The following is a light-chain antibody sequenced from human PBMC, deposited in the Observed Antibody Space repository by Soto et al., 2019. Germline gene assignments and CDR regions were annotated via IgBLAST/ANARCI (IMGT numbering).Light chain of an antibody. CDR2: GTS. Sequence: EIGLTQSPGTLSFXPXXXXTXXXIASQSVKSSYLAWYQHKPGQAPRLLIYGTSSRATGIPDRFSGSGSGTDFTLTISRLEPEDFAVYYCQQYGSSPITFGQGTRLEI. CDR1: QSVKSSY. CDR3: QQYGSSPIT. V-gene: IGKV3-20*01. J-gene: IGKJ5*01.